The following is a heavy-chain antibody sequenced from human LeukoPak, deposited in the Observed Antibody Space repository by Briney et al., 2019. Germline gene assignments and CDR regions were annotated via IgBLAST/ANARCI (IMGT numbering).Heavy chain of an antibody. V-gene: IGHV3-43*02. CDR1: VFTFDQYA. CDR2: ISGDSGST. Sequence: SGGSLRLSCAASVFTFDQYAMHWVRDAPGKGLELVSLISGDSGSTYYADSVKGRFTNSRDNSKNSLYLQMNSLRTEDTALYYCAKDFHYFDYWGQGTLVTVSS. J-gene: IGHJ4*02. CDR3: AKDFHYFDY.